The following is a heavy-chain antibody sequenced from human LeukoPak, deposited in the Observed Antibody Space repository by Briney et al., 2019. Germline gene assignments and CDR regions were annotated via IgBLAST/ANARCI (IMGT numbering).Heavy chain of an antibody. J-gene: IGHJ4*02. Sequence: PGGSLRLSCAASGFTFSSYSMSWVRQAPGKGLEWVSYISSSSTIYYADSVKGRFTISRDNAKNSLYLQMNSLRAEDTAVYYCASFKVPDYWGQGTLVTVSS. V-gene: IGHV3-48*01. D-gene: IGHD4/OR15-4a*01. CDR2: ISSSSTI. CDR1: GFTFSSYS. CDR3: ASFKVPDY.